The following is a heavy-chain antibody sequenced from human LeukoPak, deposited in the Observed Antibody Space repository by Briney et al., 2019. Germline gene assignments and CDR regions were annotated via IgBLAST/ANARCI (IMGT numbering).Heavy chain of an antibody. J-gene: IGHJ4*02. D-gene: IGHD5/OR15-5a*01. Sequence: GGSRRLSCAASGFDFNHVWMSWVRQAPGKGLEWVGRIKSKADGVTTDYAAPVKGRFTISRDDSKNTLYLQMNSLKTEDTAVYYCARIRGYSVYDFSYWGQGTLVTVPS. CDR2: IKSKADGVTT. V-gene: IGHV3-15*01. CDR1: GFDFNHVW. CDR3: ARIRGYSVYDFSY.